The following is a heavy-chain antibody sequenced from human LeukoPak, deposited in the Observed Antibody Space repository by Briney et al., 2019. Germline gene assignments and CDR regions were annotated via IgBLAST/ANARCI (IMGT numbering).Heavy chain of an antibody. CDR3: VREGGWDSGSYSAY. V-gene: IGHV3-23*01. J-gene: IGHJ4*02. Sequence: GGSLRLSCAGSGFTFSSYAMSWVRQAPGKGLEWVSGIRGSGTSTYYADSVKGRFTISRDNAKTSVYLQMNSLRAEDTAVYYCVREGGWDSGSYSAYWGQGTLVTVSS. CDR2: IRGSGTST. D-gene: IGHD3-10*01. CDR1: GFTFSSYA.